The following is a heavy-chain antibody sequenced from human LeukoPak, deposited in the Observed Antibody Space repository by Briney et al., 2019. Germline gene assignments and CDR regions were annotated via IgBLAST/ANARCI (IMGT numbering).Heavy chain of an antibody. J-gene: IGHJ4*02. CDR2: IYTSGST. CDR3: ARPTATFPYYFDY. D-gene: IGHD2/OR15-2a*01. CDR1: GGSISSGSYY. Sequence: RPSETLSLTCTVSGGSISSGSYYWNWIRQPAGKGLEWIGRIYTSGSTNYNPSLKSRVTISVDTSKNQFSLKLSSLTAADTAVYYCARPTATFPYYFDYWGQGTLVTVSS. V-gene: IGHV4-61*02.